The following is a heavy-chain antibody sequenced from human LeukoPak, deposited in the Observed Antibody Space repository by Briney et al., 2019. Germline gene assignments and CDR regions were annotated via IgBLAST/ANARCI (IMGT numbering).Heavy chain of an antibody. Sequence: GGSLRLSCAASGFTFSSYAMSWVRQAPGKGLEWVSAISGSGGSTYYADSVKGRFTISRDNAKNSLYLQMNSLRAEDTAVYYCARDWLGLGAFDIWGQWTMVTVSS. CDR3: ARDWLGLGAFDI. CDR2: ISGSGGST. CDR1: GFTFSSYA. J-gene: IGHJ3*02. D-gene: IGHD6-19*01. V-gene: IGHV3-23*01.